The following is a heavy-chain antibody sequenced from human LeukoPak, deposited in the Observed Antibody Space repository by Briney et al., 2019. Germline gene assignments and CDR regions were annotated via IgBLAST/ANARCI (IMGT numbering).Heavy chain of an antibody. V-gene: IGHV3-23*01. Sequence: PGGSPRLSCAASGFTFSRYAMSWVRQAPGRGLEWVSAISGSGGSTYYADSVKGRFTISRDNSKNTLYLQMNSLRAEDTAVYYCAKVGGGGRDYWGQGTLVTVSS. CDR2: ISGSGGST. CDR3: AKVGGGGRDY. CDR1: GFTFSRYA. D-gene: IGHD3-10*01. J-gene: IGHJ4*02.